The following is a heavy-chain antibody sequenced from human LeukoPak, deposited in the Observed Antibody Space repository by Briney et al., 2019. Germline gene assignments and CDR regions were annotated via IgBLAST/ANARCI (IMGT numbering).Heavy chain of an antibody. CDR3: ARGGYGEGYYYMDV. CDR1: GYTFTGYY. D-gene: IGHD2-15*01. J-gene: IGHJ6*03. CDR2: INPNSGGT. V-gene: IGHV1-2*02. Sequence: ASVTVSCKASGYTFTGYYMHWVRQAPGQGLEWMGWINPNSGGTNYAQKFQGRVTMTRDTSISTAYMELSRLRSDDTAVYYCARGGYGEGYYYMDVWGKGTTVTVSS.